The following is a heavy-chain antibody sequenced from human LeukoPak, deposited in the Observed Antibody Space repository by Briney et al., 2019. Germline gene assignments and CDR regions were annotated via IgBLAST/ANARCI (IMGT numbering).Heavy chain of an antibody. J-gene: IGHJ4*02. D-gene: IGHD3-16*01. CDR3: ASGGGDFRFDY. Sequence: SVKVSCKASGGTFSSYAISWERQAPGQGLEWMGGIIPIFGTAKYAQKFQGRVTITTDESTSTAYMELRSLRSEDTAVYYCASGGGDFRFDYWGQGTLVTVSS. CDR2: IIPIFGTA. CDR1: GGTFSSYA. V-gene: IGHV1-69*05.